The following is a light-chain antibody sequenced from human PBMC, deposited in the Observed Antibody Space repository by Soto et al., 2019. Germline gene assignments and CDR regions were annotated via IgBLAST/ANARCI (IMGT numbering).Light chain of an antibody. Sequence: DIQLTQSPSTLSASVGDRVTITCRASQTINSWLAWYQQKPGKAPKGLIYKASSLESGVPSRFSGSGSGTEFTLTISSLQPDDFATYYCQQSNTYPITFGQGTRLEMK. J-gene: IGKJ5*01. V-gene: IGKV1-5*03. CDR2: KAS. CDR1: QTINSW. CDR3: QQSNTYPIT.